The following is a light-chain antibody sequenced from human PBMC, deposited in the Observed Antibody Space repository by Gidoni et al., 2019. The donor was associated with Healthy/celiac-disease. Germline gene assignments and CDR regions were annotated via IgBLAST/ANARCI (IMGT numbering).Light chain of an antibody. CDR2: GNS. CDR1: SSNIGAGYD. V-gene: IGLV1-40*01. Sequence: SVLTQPPSLSGAPGQRVTISCTGSSSNIGAGYDVHWYQQLPGTAPKLLIYGNSNRPSGVPDRFSGSKSGTSASLAITGLQAEDEADYYCKSYDSSQVVFGGGTKLTVL. J-gene: IGLJ2*01. CDR3: KSYDSSQVV.